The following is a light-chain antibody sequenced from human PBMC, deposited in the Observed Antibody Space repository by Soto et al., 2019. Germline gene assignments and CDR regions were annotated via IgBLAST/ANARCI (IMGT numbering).Light chain of an antibody. V-gene: IGKV3-20*01. J-gene: IGKJ3*01. CDR2: GAS. CDR1: QSVSSTY. Sequence: EIVLTQSPGTLSLSPGERATLSCRASQSVSSTYLAWYQQKPGQAPRLLIYGASSRATGIPDRFSGSVSGKDFTLTVGRLEAEDFAVYYCQQYGSSPFTFGAGPKVDIK. CDR3: QQYGSSPFT.